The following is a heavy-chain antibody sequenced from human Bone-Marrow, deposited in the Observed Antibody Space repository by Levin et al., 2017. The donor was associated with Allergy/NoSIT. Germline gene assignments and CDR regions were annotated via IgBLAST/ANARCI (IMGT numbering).Heavy chain of an antibody. V-gene: IGHV3-23*01. CDR1: GFTFTNYA. J-gene: IGHJ4*02. D-gene: IGHD6-6*01. CDR2: VSGSGGTT. Sequence: GESLKISCATSGFTFTNYAMSWVRQAPGRGLEWVSTVSGSGGTTYYADSVKGRFAISRDNSKNTVDLQMNSLRAEDTAVYYCVPENIAARGAVGGWGQGTLVTVS. CDR3: VPENIAARGAVGG.